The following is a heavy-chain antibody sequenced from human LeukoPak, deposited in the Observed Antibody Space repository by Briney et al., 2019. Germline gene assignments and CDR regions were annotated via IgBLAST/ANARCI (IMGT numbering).Heavy chain of an antibody. Sequence: GGSLRLSCAASGFTFSNYVMSWVRQAPGKGLEWVSAITGSGDSTYYADSVKGRFTISRDNSKNTLYLQMNSLRAEDTAVYYCAKEPPGYSSGWYYFDYWGQGTLVTVSS. CDR2: ITGSGDST. CDR3: AKEPPGYSSGWYYFDY. J-gene: IGHJ4*02. CDR1: GFTFSNYV. D-gene: IGHD6-19*01. V-gene: IGHV3-23*01.